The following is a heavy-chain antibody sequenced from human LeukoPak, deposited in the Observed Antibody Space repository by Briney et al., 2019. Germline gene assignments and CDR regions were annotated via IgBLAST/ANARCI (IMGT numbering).Heavy chain of an antibody. CDR1: GGSISPYY. J-gene: IGHJ4*02. CDR2: IYYNGNT. V-gene: IGHV4-59*08. Sequence: SETLSLTCTVSGGSISPYYWSWIRQPPGKGLEWLGYIYYNGNTEYNPSLKSRVIMSADTSKNQFSLKLTSVTAADTAVYYCARKSRLRVNWGQGTLVTVSS. CDR3: ARKSRLRVN. D-gene: IGHD4-17*01.